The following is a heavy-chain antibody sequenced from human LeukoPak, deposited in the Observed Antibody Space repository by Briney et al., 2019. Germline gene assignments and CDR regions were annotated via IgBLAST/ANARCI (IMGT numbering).Heavy chain of an antibody. Sequence: GGSLRLSCAASGVSFKSFEMNWLRQAPGKGLEWLSYISSSGSTIYYADSVKGRFTISRDNAKNSLYPQMNSLRAEDTAVYYCARALDWGQGTLVTVSS. CDR2: ISSSGSTI. D-gene: IGHD3-16*01. CDR3: ARALD. J-gene: IGHJ4*02. V-gene: IGHV3-48*03. CDR1: GVSFKSFE.